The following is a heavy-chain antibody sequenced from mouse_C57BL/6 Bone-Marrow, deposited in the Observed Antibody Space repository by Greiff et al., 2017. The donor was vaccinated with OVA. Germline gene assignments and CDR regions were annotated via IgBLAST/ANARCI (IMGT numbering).Heavy chain of an antibody. Sequence: EVQLQESGGGLVQPGGSLKLSCAASGFTFSDYGMAWVRQAPRKGPEWVAFISNLAYSIYYADTVTGRFTISRENAKNTLYLEMSSLRSEDTAMYYCARRITWGYAMDYWGQGTSVTVSS. CDR3: ARRITWGYAMDY. CDR2: ISNLAYSI. V-gene: IGHV5-15*01. D-gene: IGHD1-1*01. J-gene: IGHJ4*01. CDR1: GFTFSDYG.